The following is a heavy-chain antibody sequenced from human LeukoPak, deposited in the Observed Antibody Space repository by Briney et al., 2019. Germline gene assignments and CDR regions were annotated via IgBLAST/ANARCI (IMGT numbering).Heavy chain of an antibody. V-gene: IGHV3-23*01. CDR2: ISGSGSIT. CDR1: GFTFTNYA. CDR3: AKSRSGSANWALQIFDN. Sequence: GGSLRLSCTASGFTFTNYAMNWVRQAPGKGLEWVSTISGSGSITYYADSLKGRFTISRDDSKNTLYLQMNSLRADDTAVYFCAKSRSGSANWALQIFDNWGQGTLVTVSS. D-gene: IGHD1-1*01. J-gene: IGHJ4*02.